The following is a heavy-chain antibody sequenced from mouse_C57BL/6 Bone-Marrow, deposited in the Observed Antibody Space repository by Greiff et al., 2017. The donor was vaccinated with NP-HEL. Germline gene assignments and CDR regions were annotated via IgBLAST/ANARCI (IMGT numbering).Heavy chain of an antibody. CDR1: GYTFTDYN. J-gene: IGHJ3*01. CDR3: ARMDYYASWFAY. D-gene: IGHD1-1*01. CDR2: INPNNGGT. Sequence: EVQLQQSGPELVKPGASVKIPCKASGYTFTDYNMDWVKQSHGKSLEWIGDINPNNGGTIYNQKFKGKATLTVDKSSSTAYMELRSLTSEDTAVYYCARMDYYASWFAYWGQGTLVTVSA. V-gene: IGHV1-18*01.